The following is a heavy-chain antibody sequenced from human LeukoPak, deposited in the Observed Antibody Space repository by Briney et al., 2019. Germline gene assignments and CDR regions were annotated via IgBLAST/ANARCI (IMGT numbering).Heavy chain of an antibody. CDR2: IRYSGST. D-gene: IGHD6-13*01. J-gene: IGHJ4*02. CDR3: ARDKGYHFDY. CDR1: GDSISSYY. Sequence: SETLSLTCTVSGDSISSYYWNWIRQPPGKGLEWIGNIRYSGSTNYNPSLKSRVTISLDTSKNQFSLRLSSVTAADTAVYYCARDKGYHFDYWSQGTLATVSS. V-gene: IGHV4-59*01.